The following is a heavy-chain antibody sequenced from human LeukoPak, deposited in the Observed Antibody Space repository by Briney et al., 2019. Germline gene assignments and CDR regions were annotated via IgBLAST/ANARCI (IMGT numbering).Heavy chain of an antibody. D-gene: IGHD3/OR15-3a*01. V-gene: IGHV1-46*01. J-gene: IGHJ5*02. CDR2: INPSGGST. CDR3: ARVLISVLDGFDP. Sequence: GASVKVSCKASGYTFTSYYMHWVRQAPGQGLEWMGIINPSGGSTSYAQKFQGRVTMTRDMSTSTVYMELSRLRSDDTAVYYCARVLISVLDGFDPWGQGTLVTVSS. CDR1: GYTFTSYY.